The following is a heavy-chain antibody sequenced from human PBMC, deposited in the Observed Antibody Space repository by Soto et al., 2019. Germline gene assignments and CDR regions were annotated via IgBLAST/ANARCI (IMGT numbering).Heavy chain of an antibody. V-gene: IGHV4-59*01. CDR3: ARDSPYYYDSSGYYQLDY. CDR2: IYYSGST. CDR1: GGSISSYY. D-gene: IGHD3-22*01. Sequence: SETLSLTCTVPGGSISSYYWSWIRQPPGKGLEWIGYIYYSGSTNYNPSLKSRVTISVDTSKNQFSLKLSSVTAADTAVYYCARDSPYYYDSSGYYQLDYWGQGTLVTVSS. J-gene: IGHJ4*02.